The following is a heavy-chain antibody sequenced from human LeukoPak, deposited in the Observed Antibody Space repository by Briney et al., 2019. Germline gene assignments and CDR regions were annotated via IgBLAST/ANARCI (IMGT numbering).Heavy chain of an antibody. Sequence: GGSLRLSCAAPGFTFSSYWMSWVRQAPGKGLEWVANIKRDGSEKYYVDSVKGRFTISRDNAKNSLYLQMNSLRAEDTAVYYCARVNRMVRGVMGHGYFDYWGQGTLVTVSS. V-gene: IGHV3-7*01. CDR2: IKRDGSEK. J-gene: IGHJ4*02. CDR1: GFTFSSYW. D-gene: IGHD3-10*01. CDR3: ARVNRMVRGVMGHGYFDY.